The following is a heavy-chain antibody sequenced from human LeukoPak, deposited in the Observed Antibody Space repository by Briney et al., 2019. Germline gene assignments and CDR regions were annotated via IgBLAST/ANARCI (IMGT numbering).Heavy chain of an antibody. CDR2: MYYSGST. CDR3: ESAKRSYYYMDV. Sequence: SETLSLTCTVSGGSISSYYWSWIRQSPGKGLEWIGYMYYSGSTNYNPSLKSRVTISVDTSKNQFSLKLSSVTAADTAVYYCESAKRSYYYMDVWGNGTTVTVSS. V-gene: IGHV4-59*01. J-gene: IGHJ6*03. CDR1: GGSISSYY.